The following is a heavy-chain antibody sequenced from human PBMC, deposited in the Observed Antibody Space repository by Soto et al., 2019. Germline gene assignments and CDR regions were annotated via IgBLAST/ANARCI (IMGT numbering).Heavy chain of an antibody. CDR2: IWYDGSNK. V-gene: IGHV3-33*01. D-gene: IGHD3-22*01. CDR3: ARDGTYYYDSSGYPIDY. Sequence: GGSLRLSCAASGFTFSSYGMHWVRQAPGKGLEWVAVIWYDGSNKYYADSVKGRFTISRDNSKNTLYLQMNSLRAEDTSVYYCARDGTYYYDSSGYPIDYWGQGTLVTVSS. CDR1: GFTFSSYG. J-gene: IGHJ4*02.